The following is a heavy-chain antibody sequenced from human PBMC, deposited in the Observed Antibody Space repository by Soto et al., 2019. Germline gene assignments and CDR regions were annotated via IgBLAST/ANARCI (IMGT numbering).Heavy chain of an antibody. V-gene: IGHV4-34*01. D-gene: IGHD3-22*01. CDR3: ARVNDDDSSGYYPFIDY. Sequence: SESLSLTCAVYGGSFSGCYWSWIRQPPGKGLEWIGEINHSGSTNYNPSLKSRVTISVDTSKNQFSLKLSSVTAADTAVYYCARVNDDDSSGYYPFIDYWGQGTLVTVSS. CDR1: GGSFSGCY. CDR2: INHSGST. J-gene: IGHJ4*02.